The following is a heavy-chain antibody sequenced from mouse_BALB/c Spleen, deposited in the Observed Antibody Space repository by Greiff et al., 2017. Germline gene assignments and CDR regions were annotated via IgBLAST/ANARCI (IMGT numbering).Heavy chain of an antibody. CDR1: GFTFSSYA. Sequence: EVQGVESGGGLVKPGGSLKLSCAASGFTFSSYAMSWVRQSPEKRLEWVAEISSGGSYTYYPDTVTGRFTISRDNAKNTLYLEMSSLRSEDTAMYYCARARKLTGAYYYAMDYWGQGTSVTVSS. CDR3: ARARKLTGAYYYAMDY. D-gene: IGHD4-1*01. V-gene: IGHV5-9-4*01. J-gene: IGHJ4*01. CDR2: ISSGGSYT.